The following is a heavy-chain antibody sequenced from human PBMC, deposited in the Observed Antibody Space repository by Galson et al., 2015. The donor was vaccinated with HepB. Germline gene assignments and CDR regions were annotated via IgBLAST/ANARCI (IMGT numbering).Heavy chain of an antibody. Sequence: CAISGDSVSSNSAAWNWIRQSPSRGLEWLGRTYYRSKWYNDYAVSVKSRITINPDTSKNQFSLQLNSVTPEDTAVYYCARDYGGNSNLNYYYGMDVWGQGTTVTVSS. CDR1: GDSVSSNSAA. V-gene: IGHV6-1*01. D-gene: IGHD4-23*01. CDR2: TYYRSKWYN. J-gene: IGHJ6*02. CDR3: ARDYGGNSNLNYYYGMDV.